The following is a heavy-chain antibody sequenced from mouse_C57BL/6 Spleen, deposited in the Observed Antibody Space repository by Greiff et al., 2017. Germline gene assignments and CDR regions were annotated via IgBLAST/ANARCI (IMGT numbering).Heavy chain of an antibody. CDR1: GFNFKNTY. Sequence: VQLQQSVAELVRPGASVKLSCTASGFNFKNTYMHWVKQRPEQGLEWIGRIDPANGNTKYAPKFQGKATITADTSSNTAYLQLSSLTSEDTAICYCARDDHGAMDYWGQGTSVTVSA. CDR2: IDPANGNT. D-gene: IGHD2-3*01. V-gene: IGHV14-3*01. CDR3: ARDDHGAMDY. J-gene: IGHJ4*01.